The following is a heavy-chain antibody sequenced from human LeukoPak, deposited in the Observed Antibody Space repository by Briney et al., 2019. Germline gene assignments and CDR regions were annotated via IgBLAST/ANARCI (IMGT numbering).Heavy chain of an antibody. CDR2: ISSSRGYM. V-gene: IGHV3-21*01. D-gene: IGHD2-2*01. CDR3: ARSAIHYGMDV. Sequence: PGGSLTLSRAASGFTFNSYTMNWVRQAPGKGLEWVSSISSSRGYMYYADSVKGRYTISRDNTKNSLYLQMNSLRVEDTAVYYCARSAIHYGMDVWGHGTTVTVSS. CDR1: GFTFNSYT. J-gene: IGHJ6*02.